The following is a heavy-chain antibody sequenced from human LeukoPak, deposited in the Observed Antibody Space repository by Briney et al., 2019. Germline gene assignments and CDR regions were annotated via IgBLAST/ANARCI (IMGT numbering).Heavy chain of an antibody. D-gene: IGHD2-2*01. Sequence: GGSLRLSCAASGFTFSSYAMSWVRQAPGKGLEWVSAISGSGGSTYYADSVKGRFTISRDNSKNTLYLQMNSLRAEDTAVYYCAKSRTPDHIVVVPAASFDYWGQGTLVTVSS. V-gene: IGHV3-23*01. CDR1: GFTFSSYA. J-gene: IGHJ4*02. CDR2: ISGSGGST. CDR3: AKSRTPDHIVVVPAASFDY.